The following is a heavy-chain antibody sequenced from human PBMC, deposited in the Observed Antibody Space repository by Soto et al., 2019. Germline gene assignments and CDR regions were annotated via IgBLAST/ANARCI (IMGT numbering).Heavy chain of an antibody. D-gene: IGHD3-3*01. CDR3: AKPISISGVIIDAFDV. CDR2: ISYEGSNK. Sequence: LRLSCAASKFTFSYYGMHWVRQAPGKGLEWVAVISYEGSNKYYADPVKGRFTISRDNSKNTLYLEMNSLRAEDTAVYYCAKPISISGVIIDAFDVWGQGTMVTVSS. CDR1: KFTFSYYG. J-gene: IGHJ3*01. V-gene: IGHV3-30*18.